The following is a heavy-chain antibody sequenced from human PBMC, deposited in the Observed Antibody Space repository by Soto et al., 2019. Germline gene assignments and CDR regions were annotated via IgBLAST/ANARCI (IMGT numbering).Heavy chain of an antibody. CDR3: AREGRGSGWTYFDS. CDR2: IIPIFGTA. Sequence: SVKVSSKASGVTFSSYAISWVRQAPGQGLEWMGGIIPIFGTANYAQKFQGRVTITADESTSTVYMELSSLRSEDTAVYYCAREGRGSGWTYFDSWGQGTLVTVSS. CDR1: GVTFSSYA. J-gene: IGHJ4*02. V-gene: IGHV1-69*13. D-gene: IGHD6-19*01.